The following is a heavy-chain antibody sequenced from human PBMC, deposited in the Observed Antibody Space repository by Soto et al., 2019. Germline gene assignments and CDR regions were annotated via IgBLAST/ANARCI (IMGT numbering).Heavy chain of an antibody. V-gene: IGHV3-48*03. CDR3: AKGARSSGWY. Sequence: PGGSLRLSCVVSGFTFSSYEMNWVRQAPGKGLEWISFITKNGRSIQYADSVKGRFTISRDNSKNTLYLQMNSLRAEDTAVYYCAKGARSSGWYWGQGTLVTVSS. D-gene: IGHD6-19*01. CDR2: ITKNGRSI. J-gene: IGHJ4*02. CDR1: GFTFSSYE.